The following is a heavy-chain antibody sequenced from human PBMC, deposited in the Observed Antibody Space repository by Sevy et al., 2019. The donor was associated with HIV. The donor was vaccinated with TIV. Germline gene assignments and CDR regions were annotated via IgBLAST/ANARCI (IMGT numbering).Heavy chain of an antibody. Sequence: SETLSLTCTVSGGSISSGGYYWSWIRQHPGKGLEWIGYIYYSGSTYYNPSLKSRVTISVDTSKNQFSLKLSSVTAADTAVYYCAREGSRCSGGICYPGAGFDYWGQGTLVTVSS. CDR1: GGSISSGGYY. CDR2: IYYSGST. J-gene: IGHJ4*02. D-gene: IGHD2-15*01. V-gene: IGHV4-31*03. CDR3: AREGSRCSGGICYPGAGFDY.